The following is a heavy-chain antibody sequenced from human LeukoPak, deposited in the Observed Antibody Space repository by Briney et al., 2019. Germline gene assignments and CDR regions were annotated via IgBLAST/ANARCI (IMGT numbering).Heavy chain of an antibody. J-gene: IGHJ3*02. CDR1: GFTFSRHS. V-gene: IGHV3-69-1*01. CDR3: ARADTLLWEFDGFDI. CDR2: MTVTNKI. D-gene: IGHD3-16*01. Sequence: GSLRLSCAASGFTFSRHSINWVRQAPGKGLEWIATMTVTNKIYYADSVKGRFTISRDNAENSVYLQMNSLRDEDTAVYSCARADTLLWEFDGFDIWGRGTKVTVSS.